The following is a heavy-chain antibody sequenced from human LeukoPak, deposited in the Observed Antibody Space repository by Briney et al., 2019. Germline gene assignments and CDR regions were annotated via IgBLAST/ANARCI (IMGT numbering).Heavy chain of an antibody. V-gene: IGHV4-30-2*01. CDR3: ASWPAAKLLDAFDI. CDR1: GGSISSGGYY. Sequence: PSETLSLTCTVSGGSISSGGYYWSWIRQPPGKGLEWIGYIYHSGSTYYNPSLKSRVTISVDRSKNQFSLKLSSVTAADTAVYYCASWPAAKLLDAFDIWGQGTMVTVSS. D-gene: IGHD2-2*01. CDR2: IYHSGST. J-gene: IGHJ3*02.